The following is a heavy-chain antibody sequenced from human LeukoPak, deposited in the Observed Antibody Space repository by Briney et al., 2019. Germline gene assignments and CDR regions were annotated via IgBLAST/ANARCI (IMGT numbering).Heavy chain of an antibody. V-gene: IGHV4-34*01. Sequence: PSETLSLTCAVYGGSFSGYYWSWIRQPPGKGLEWIGEINHSGSTNYNPSLKSRVTISVDTSKNQFSLKLSSVTAADTAVYYCARFSYYYDSSGYLPFDYWGQGTLVTVSS. J-gene: IGHJ4*02. D-gene: IGHD3-22*01. CDR2: INHSGST. CDR1: GGSFSGYY. CDR3: ARFSYYYDSSGYLPFDY.